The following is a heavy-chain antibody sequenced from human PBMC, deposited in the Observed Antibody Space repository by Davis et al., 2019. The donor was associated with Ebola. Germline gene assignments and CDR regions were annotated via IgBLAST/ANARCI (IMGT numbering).Heavy chain of an antibody. CDR3: ARFNWGHRNFDY. D-gene: IGHD7-27*01. V-gene: IGHV6-1*01. CDR1: GDSVSSNSSA. CDR2: TYYNSKWFN. J-gene: IGHJ4*02. Sequence: HSQTLSLTCAISGDSVSSNSSAWNWIRQSPSRGLEWLGRTYYNSKWFNDYAVSVKSRITINPDTSKNQFSLQLNSVTPEDTAVYYCARFNWGHRNFDYWGQGTLVTVSS.